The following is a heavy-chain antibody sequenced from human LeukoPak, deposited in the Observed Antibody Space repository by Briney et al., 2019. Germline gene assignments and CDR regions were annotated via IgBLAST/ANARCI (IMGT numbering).Heavy chain of an antibody. CDR1: GFTFGDYA. D-gene: IGHD1-26*01. J-gene: IGHJ4*02. V-gene: IGHV3-49*04. CDR3: TRAGGGYYTNYFDY. Sequence: GGSLRLSCTASGFTFGDYAMSWVRQAPGKGLEWVGFIRSKAYGGTTEYAASVKGRFTISGDDSKSIAYLQLNSLKTEDTAVYYCTRAGGGYYTNYFDYWGQGTLVTVSS. CDR2: IRSKAYGGTT.